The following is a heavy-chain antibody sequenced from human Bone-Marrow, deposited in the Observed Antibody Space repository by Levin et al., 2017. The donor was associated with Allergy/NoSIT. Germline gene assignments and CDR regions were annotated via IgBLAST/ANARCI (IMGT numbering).Heavy chain of an antibody. J-gene: IGHJ4*02. CDR2: ITYDGSHK. V-gene: IGHV3-30*04. D-gene: IGHD2-21*01. Sequence: GGSLRLSCVVSGFTFRSYAMNWVRQTPGKGLEWVAGITYDGSHKDYADSVKGRFTFSRDNSKNTLDLQMNSLRTEDTAVYYCARAGGWMDDCYTLDYRGQGTLVTVAS. CDR1: GFTFRSYA. CDR3: ARAGGWMDDCYTLDY.